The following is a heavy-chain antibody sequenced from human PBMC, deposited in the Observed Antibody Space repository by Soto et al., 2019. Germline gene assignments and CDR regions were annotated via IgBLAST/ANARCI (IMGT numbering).Heavy chain of an antibody. CDR2: IWYDGSNR. CDR3: ARVRSGYYPTLDD. V-gene: IGHV3-33*01. J-gene: IGHJ4*02. D-gene: IGHD3-22*01. Sequence: GGSLRLSCAASGFTFSNYGMHWVRQAPGKGLEWVAVIWYDGSNRYYADSVRGRFTISRDNSKNTLYLQMNSLRAEDTAVFYCARVRSGYYPTLDDWGQGTLVTGSS. CDR1: GFTFSNYG.